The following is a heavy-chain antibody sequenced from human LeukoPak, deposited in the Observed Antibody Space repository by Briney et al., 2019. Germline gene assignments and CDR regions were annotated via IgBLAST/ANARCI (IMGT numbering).Heavy chain of an antibody. D-gene: IGHD4-17*01. J-gene: IGHJ4*02. CDR1: GFTFSTYS. V-gene: IGHV3-21*01. CDR2: ISGSGSYI. Sequence: PGGSLRLSCAASGFTFSTYSMNWVRQAPGKGLEGVSSISGSGSYIYYADSVKGRFTISRDNAKNSLYLQMNSLRAEDTAVYYCARDTTTTVTGACGYWGQGTLVTVSS. CDR3: ARDTTTTVTGACGY.